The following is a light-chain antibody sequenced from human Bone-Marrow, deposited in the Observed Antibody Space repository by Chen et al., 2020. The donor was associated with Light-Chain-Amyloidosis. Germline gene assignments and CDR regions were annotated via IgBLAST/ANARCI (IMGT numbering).Light chain of an antibody. CDR1: DLPTKY. V-gene: IGLV3-25*03. CDR2: RDT. CDR3: QSADSSGTYEVI. Sequence: SYEMTLPPSVSSAPGHTARITCSGDDLPTKYAYWYQQKPGQAPVLVIHRDTERPSGISERFSGSSSGTTATLTISGVQAEDEADYHCQSADSSGTYEVIFGGGTKLTVL. J-gene: IGLJ2*01.